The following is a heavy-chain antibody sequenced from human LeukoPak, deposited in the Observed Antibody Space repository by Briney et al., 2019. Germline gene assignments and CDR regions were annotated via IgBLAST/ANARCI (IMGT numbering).Heavy chain of an antibody. CDR1: DYSISSGYY. V-gene: IGHV4-38-2*01. CDR3: ARPYYDIVIGAFDM. J-gene: IGHJ3*02. Sequence: SETLSLTCAVSDYSISSGYYWGWIRQPPGKGLEWIGTIYRSGSTYYNPSLKSRVTISVDLSKNQFSLKLSSVTAADTAVYYCARPYYDIVIGAFDMWGQGTMVTVSS. D-gene: IGHD3-9*01. CDR2: IYRSGST.